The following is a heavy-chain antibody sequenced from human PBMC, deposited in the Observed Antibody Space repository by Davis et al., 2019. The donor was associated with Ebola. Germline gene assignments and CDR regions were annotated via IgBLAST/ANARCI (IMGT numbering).Heavy chain of an antibody. CDR2: ISSSSNTI. Sequence: GESLKISCAASRFTFSNYSMNWVRQAPGKGREWVSYISSSSNTIYYADSVMGRFTISRDNAKNSLYLQMNSLRDEDTAVYYCARDWAVGATGYDYWGQGTLVTVSS. J-gene: IGHJ4*02. CDR3: ARDWAVGATGYDY. CDR1: RFTFSNYS. V-gene: IGHV3-48*02. D-gene: IGHD1-26*01.